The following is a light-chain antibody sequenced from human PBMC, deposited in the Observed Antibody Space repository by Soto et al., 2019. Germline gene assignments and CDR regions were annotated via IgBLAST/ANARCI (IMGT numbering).Light chain of an antibody. J-gene: IGKJ3*01. V-gene: IGKV3-20*01. CDR3: QQYGGAPFT. Sequence: EIVLTQSPRTLSLSPGESATLSCRASQNVYINSLAWFQQKPGQTPRLLIYGPSTRAAGVPDRFTGSGSGADFALTITSLEPEAFAMYYCQQYGGAPFTFGPGTRV. CDR2: GPS. CDR1: QNVYINS.